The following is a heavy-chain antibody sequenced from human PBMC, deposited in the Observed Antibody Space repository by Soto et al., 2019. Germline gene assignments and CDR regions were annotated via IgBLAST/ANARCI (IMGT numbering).Heavy chain of an antibody. Sequence: SETLSLTCAVSGGSISSGGYSWSWIRQPPGKGLEWIGYIYHSGSTYYNPSLKSRVTISVDRSKNQFSLKLSSVTAADTAVHYCARAPTVRGWFDPWGQGTLVTVSS. J-gene: IGHJ5*02. V-gene: IGHV4-30-2*01. CDR1: GGSISSGGYS. CDR3: ARAPTVRGWFDP. D-gene: IGHD4-17*01. CDR2: IYHSGST.